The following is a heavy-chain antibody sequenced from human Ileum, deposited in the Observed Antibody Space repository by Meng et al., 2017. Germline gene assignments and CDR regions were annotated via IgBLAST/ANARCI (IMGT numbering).Heavy chain of an antibody. CDR2: IKPDESEK. D-gene: IGHD3-16*01. J-gene: IGHJ4*02. Sequence: GESVKISCAASGFTFRDYWMSWVRQAPGKGLEWVANIKPDESEKYYVDSVKGRFTVSRDNAKNSLYLQMNNLRAEDTAVYYCAANSYTYNWGQGTMVTVSS. CDR3: AANSYTYN. V-gene: IGHV3-7*01. CDR1: GFTFRDYW.